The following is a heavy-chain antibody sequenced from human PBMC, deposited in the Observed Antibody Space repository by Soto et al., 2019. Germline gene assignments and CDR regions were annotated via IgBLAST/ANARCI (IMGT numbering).Heavy chain of an antibody. CDR2: INPNSGGT. J-gene: IGHJ5*02. CDR1: GYTFTSYY. CDR3: ARASYSSGWTNWFDP. D-gene: IGHD6-19*01. V-gene: IGHV1-2*02. Sequence: QVQLVQSGAEVKKPGASVKVSCKASGYTFTSYYMHWVRQAPGQGLEWMGWINPNSGGTNYAQKFQGRVTMTRDTSISTAYMELSRLRSDDTAVYYCARASYSSGWTNWFDPWGQGTLVTVSS.